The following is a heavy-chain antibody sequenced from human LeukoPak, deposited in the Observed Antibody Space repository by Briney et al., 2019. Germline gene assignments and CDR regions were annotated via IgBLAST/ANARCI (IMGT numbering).Heavy chain of an antibody. D-gene: IGHD6-13*01. CDR1: GYTFTSYG. CDR3: ARTRQYSSSWYCWFDP. Sequence: GASVKVSCKASGYTFTSYGINWVRQAPGQGLEWMGWISAYNGNTNYAQKLQGRVTMTTDTSTSTAYMELRSLRSDDTAVYYCARTRQYSSSWYCWFDPWGQGTLVTVSS. J-gene: IGHJ5*02. CDR2: ISAYNGNT. V-gene: IGHV1-18*01.